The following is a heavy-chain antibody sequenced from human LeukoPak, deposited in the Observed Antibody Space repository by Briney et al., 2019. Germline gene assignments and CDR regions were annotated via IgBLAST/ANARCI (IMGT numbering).Heavy chain of an antibody. D-gene: IGHD3-3*01. V-gene: IGHV3-11*06. J-gene: IGHJ3*02. CDR3: ARDSAGTLSGYDFWSGYYDAFDI. CDR2: ISSSSSYI. Sequence: GGSLRLSCAASRFSISDYYMSWIRQAPGKGLEWVSSISSSSSYIYYADSVKGRFTISRDNAKNSLYLQMNSLRAEDTAVYYCARDSAGTLSGYDFWSGYYDAFDIWGQGTMVTVSS. CDR1: RFSISDYY.